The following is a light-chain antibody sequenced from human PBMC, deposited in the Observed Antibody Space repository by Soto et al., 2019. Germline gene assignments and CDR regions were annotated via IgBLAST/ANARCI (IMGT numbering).Light chain of an antibody. Sequence: ETVMTQSPATLSSSPGERATLSCRASQSVSSSHLAWYQQKPGQAPRLLIYGASSRATGIPDRFSGSGSGTDFTLTISRLEPEDFAVYFCQQYGDSPMYTFGQGTKLEI. V-gene: IGKV3-20*01. CDR3: QQYGDSPMYT. CDR1: QSVSSSH. J-gene: IGKJ2*01. CDR2: GAS.